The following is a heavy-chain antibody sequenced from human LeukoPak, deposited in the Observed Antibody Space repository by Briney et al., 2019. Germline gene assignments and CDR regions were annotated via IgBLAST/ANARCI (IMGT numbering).Heavy chain of an antibody. J-gene: IGHJ2*01. D-gene: IGHD6-13*01. V-gene: IGHV4-59*01. CDR1: GGSISSYY. Sequence: SETLSLTCTVSGGSISSYYWSWIRQPPGKGLEWIGYIYYSGSTNYNPSLKSRVTISVDTSKNQFSLKLSSVTAADTAVYYCASRLDSSSKTHHWYFDLWGRGTLVTVSS. CDR2: IYYSGST. CDR3: ASRLDSSSKTHHWYFDL.